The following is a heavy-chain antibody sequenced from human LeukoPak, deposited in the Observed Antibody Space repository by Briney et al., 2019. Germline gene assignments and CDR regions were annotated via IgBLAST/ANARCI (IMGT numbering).Heavy chain of an antibody. V-gene: IGHV4-61*02. CDR1: GGSISSDNYY. Sequence: SETLSLTCTVSGGSISSDNYYWSWIRQPAGKGLEWIGRIYTSGSTNYNPSLKSRVTISVDTSKNQFSLKLSSVTAADTAMYYCARRGSQADYWGQGTLVTVSS. J-gene: IGHJ4*02. D-gene: IGHD1-26*01. CDR2: IYTSGST. CDR3: ARRGSQADY.